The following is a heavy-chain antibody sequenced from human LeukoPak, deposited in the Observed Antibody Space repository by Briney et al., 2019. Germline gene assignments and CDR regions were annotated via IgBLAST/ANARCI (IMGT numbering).Heavy chain of an antibody. V-gene: IGHV3-23*01. CDR1: GFTFSSYA. J-gene: IGHJ4*02. CDR3: AKESEYYGSGSYYKRGEFDY. CDR2: ISGSGGST. Sequence: PGGSLRLSCAAPGFTFSSYAMSWVRQAPGKGLEWVSAISGSGGSTYYADSVKGRFTISRDNSKNTLYLQMNSLRAEDTAVYYCAKESEYYGSGSYYKRGEFDYWGQGTLVTVSS. D-gene: IGHD3-10*01.